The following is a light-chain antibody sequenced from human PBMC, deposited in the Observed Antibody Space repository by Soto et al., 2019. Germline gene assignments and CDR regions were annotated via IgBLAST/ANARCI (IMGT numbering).Light chain of an antibody. CDR3: RSYAGSNKV. V-gene: IGLV2-8*01. Sequence: QSVLTQPPSASGSPGQSVTISCTGTSSDVGAYNYVSWYQQHPGKAPKLMIYEVSKRPSGVPDRFSGSKSGNTASLTVSGLQAEDEANYYCRSYAGSNKVFGGGTKLTVL. CDR1: SSDVGAYNY. J-gene: IGLJ2*01. CDR2: EVS.